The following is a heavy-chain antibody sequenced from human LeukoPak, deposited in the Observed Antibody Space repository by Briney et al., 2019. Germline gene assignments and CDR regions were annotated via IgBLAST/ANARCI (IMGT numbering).Heavy chain of an antibody. J-gene: IGHJ6*03. D-gene: IGHD1/OR15-1a*01. V-gene: IGHV3-21*01. Sequence: GGSLRLSWAASGFTFSSYNMNWVRQAPGKGLEWVSSISSSSSYIYYADSLKGRFTISRDNANNSLYLQMNSLRADDTAVYYCARDDLSFPANNLNYYMDVWGQGTTVTISS. CDR2: ISSSSSYI. CDR1: GFTFSSYN. CDR3: ARDDLSFPANNLNYYMDV.